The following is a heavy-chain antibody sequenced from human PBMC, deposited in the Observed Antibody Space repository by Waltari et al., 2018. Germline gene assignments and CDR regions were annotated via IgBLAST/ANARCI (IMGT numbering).Heavy chain of an antibody. D-gene: IGHD5-12*01. J-gene: IGHJ4*02. CDR1: GFTFSSYA. Sequence: EVQLLESGGGLVQPGGSLRLSCAASGFTFSSYAMSWVRQAPGQGLEWVSAISGRGGSKYYADAVKGRFTISRDNSKNTLYLQMNSLRAEDTAVYYCAKRGGGLQWLRPIDYWGQGTLVTVSS. CDR3: AKRGGGLQWLRPIDY. CDR2: ISGRGGSK. V-gene: IGHV3-23*01.